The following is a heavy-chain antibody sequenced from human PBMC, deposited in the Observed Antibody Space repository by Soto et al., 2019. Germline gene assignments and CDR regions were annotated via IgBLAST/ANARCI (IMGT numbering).Heavy chain of an antibody. CDR2: ISAYNGNT. CDR1: GYTFTSYG. J-gene: IGHJ6*02. D-gene: IGHD2-15*01. V-gene: IGHV1-18*04. Sequence: ASVKVACKASGYTFTSYGISWVRQAPGQGLEWMGWISAYNGNTNYAQKLQGRVTMTTDTSTSTAYMELRSLRSDDTAVYYCARDSYCSGGSCYLNSEYYYGIAVWGQGNTVSV. CDR3: ARDSYCSGGSCYLNSEYYYGIAV.